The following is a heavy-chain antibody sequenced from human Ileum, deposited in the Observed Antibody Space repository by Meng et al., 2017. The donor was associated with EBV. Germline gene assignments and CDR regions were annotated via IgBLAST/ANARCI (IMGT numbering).Heavy chain of an antibody. Sequence: QGQLQESGPGLVKPSQTLSLTCTVSGGSISSGGYYWSWIRQHPGKGLEWIGYIHSSGSTYYNPSLRSRLTISVDTSKNQFSLKLSSVTAADTAVYYCATQNWNYEAGYWGQGTLVTVSS. CDR1: GGSISSGGYY. CDR2: IHSSGST. J-gene: IGHJ4*02. CDR3: ATQNWNYEAGY. V-gene: IGHV4-31*03. D-gene: IGHD1-7*01.